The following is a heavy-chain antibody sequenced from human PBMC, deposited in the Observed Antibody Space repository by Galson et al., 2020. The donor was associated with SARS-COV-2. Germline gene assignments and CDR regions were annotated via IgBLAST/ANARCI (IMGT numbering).Heavy chain of an antibody. D-gene: IGHD3-10*01. V-gene: IGHV3-30-3*01. CDR3: ARCGSGSYWSWFDP. Sequence: GASLKISCAASGFTFSSYAMHWVRQAPGKGLEWVAVISYDGSNKYYADSVKGRFTISSDNSKNTLYLQMNSLRAEDTAVYYCARCGSGSYWSWFDPWGQGTLVTVSS. J-gene: IGHJ5*02. CDR2: ISYDGSNK. CDR1: GFTFSSYA.